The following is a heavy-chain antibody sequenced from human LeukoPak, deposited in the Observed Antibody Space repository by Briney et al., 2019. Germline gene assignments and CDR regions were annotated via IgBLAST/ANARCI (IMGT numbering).Heavy chain of an antibody. Sequence: GASVKVSCKASGYTFTSYGINWVRQAPGQGLEWMGWISAYNGNTNYAQKRQGRVTMTTDTSTNTAYMELRSLRSDDTAVYYYARVVPSLEPTAIPPNNWFDPWGQGTLVTVSS. CDR1: GYTFTSYG. V-gene: IGHV1-18*01. CDR2: ISAYNGNT. J-gene: IGHJ5*02. CDR3: ARVVPSLEPTAIPPNNWFDP. D-gene: IGHD2-21*02.